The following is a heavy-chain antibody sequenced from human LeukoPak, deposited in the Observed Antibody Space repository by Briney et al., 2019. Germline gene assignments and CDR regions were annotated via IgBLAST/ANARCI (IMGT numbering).Heavy chain of an antibody. Sequence: GRSLRLSCAASGFTFSGYDMHWVRQAPGKGLESVALIRSDGSDKYYADSVKGRFTISRDNSKNTLFLQMNSLRAEDTAVYYCAKDIAAAGGPCAYWGRGTLVTVSS. CDR1: GFTFSGYD. CDR2: IRSDGSDK. D-gene: IGHD6-13*01. CDR3: AKDIAAAGGPCAY. J-gene: IGHJ4*02. V-gene: IGHV3-33*06.